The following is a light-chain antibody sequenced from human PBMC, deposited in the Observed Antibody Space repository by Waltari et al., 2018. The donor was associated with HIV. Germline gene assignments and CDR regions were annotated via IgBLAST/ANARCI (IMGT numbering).Light chain of an antibody. CDR2: EVS. J-gene: IGLJ2*01. V-gene: IGLV2-14*01. CDR1: SSDVGGYNY. CDR3: SYYTSSSTLV. Sequence: QSALTQPASVSGSPGQSITIPCTGTSSDVGGYNYVSCYQQHPGKAPKLMIYEVSNRPSGVSNRCSGAKSGNTASLTSSGLQAEDEADDYCSYYTSSSTLVFGGGTKLTVL.